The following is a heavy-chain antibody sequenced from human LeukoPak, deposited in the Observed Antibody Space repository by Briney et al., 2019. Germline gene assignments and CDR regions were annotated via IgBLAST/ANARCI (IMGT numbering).Heavy chain of an antibody. CDR3: ARILDSAWGELGY. CDR1: GFSFSSYG. J-gene: IGHJ4*02. V-gene: IGHV3-30*02. CDR2: IRSDGSNK. D-gene: IGHD6-19*01. Sequence: GGSLRLSCAGSGFSFSSYGMHWVRQAPGKGLEWMAFIRSDGSNKYYADSVKGRFTISRDNSKNTLCLQMNSLRAEDAAVYYCARILDSAWGELGYWGQGTLVTVSS.